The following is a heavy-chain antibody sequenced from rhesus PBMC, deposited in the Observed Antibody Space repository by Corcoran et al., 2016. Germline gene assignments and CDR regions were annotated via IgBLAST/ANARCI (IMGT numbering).Heavy chain of an antibody. CDR1: GYSIRRGYY. Sequence: QVQLQESGPGLVKPSETLSLPCAVSGYSIRRGYYWSWIRHPPGKGLEWIGYSTESGSTIYNPSLKRRVTISRDTSKNQVSLNLSSVTAADTAVYYCARVRGYSNYYFDYWGQGVLVTVSS. J-gene: IGHJ4*01. CDR3: ARVRGYSNYYFDY. V-gene: IGHV4-122*02. CDR2: STESGST. D-gene: IGHD4-23*01.